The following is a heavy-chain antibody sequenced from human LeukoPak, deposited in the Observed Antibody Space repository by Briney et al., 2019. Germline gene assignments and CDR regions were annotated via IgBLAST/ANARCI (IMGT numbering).Heavy chain of an antibody. CDR3: ARLYSNYVYYMDV. CDR1: GYSIRSGYY. Sequence: PSESLSLTCTVSGYSIRSGYYWGWIRQPPGKGLEWIGSIYHSGSTYYNPSLKSRVTISVDTSKNQFPLKLSSVTAADTAVYYCARLYSNYVYYMDVWGKGTTVTVSS. V-gene: IGHV4-38-2*02. J-gene: IGHJ6*03. D-gene: IGHD4-11*01. CDR2: IYHSGST.